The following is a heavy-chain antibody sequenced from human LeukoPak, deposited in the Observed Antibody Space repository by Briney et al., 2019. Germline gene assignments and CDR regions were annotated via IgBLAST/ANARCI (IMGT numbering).Heavy chain of an antibody. CDR3: AKGRVAAAGRGVAFDI. J-gene: IGHJ3*02. CDR1: GFTFGSYS. V-gene: IGHV3-21*04. D-gene: IGHD6-13*01. CDR2: ISSSSSYT. Sequence: KPGGSLRLSCAASGFTFGSYSMNWVRQAPGKGLEWVSSISSSSSYTYYADSVKGRFTISRDNSKNTLYLQMNSLRAEDTAVYYCAKGRVAAAGRGVAFDIWGQGTMVTVSS.